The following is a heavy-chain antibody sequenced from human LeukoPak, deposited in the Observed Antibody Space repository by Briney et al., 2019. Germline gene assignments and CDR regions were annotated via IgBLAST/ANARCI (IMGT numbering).Heavy chain of an antibody. CDR1: GDTFSSYA. D-gene: IGHD3-22*01. Sequence: ASVKVSRKASGDTFSSYAISWLRQAPGQGLEWMGGIIPILGTTNYAQKFQGRVTITADESTSTLYMELRSLRSEDTAIYYCARDDYYDSSAYRENPFDVWGQGTMVTISS. CDR2: IIPILGTT. CDR3: ARDDYYDSSAYRENPFDV. J-gene: IGHJ3*01. V-gene: IGHV1-69*13.